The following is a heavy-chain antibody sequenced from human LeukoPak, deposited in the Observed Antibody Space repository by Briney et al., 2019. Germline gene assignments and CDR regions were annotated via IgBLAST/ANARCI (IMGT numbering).Heavy chain of an antibody. CDR3: ATSGENYYDSSGYYYFDY. Sequence: ASVKVSCKASGGTFSSYAISWVRQAPGQGLEWMGGIIPIFGTANYAQKFQGRVTITADESTSTAYMELNSLRSEDTAVYYCATSGENYYDSSGYYYFDYWGQGTLVTVSS. CDR1: GGTFSSYA. D-gene: IGHD3-22*01. J-gene: IGHJ4*02. CDR2: IIPIFGTA. V-gene: IGHV1-69*13.